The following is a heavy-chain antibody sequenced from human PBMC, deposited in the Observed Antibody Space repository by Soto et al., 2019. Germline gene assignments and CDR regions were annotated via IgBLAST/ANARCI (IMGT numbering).Heavy chain of an antibody. CDR3: ATLATPYYDYVWGSYSHNWFEH. V-gene: IGHV4-39*01. CDR2: IYYSGST. CDR1: VGSISSSSYY. J-gene: IGHJ5*02. Sequence: PSETLSLTCTFSVGSISSSSYYCGWVRQPPWKGLEWIGSIYYSGSTYYNPSLKSRVTISVDTSKNQFSLKLSSVTAADTAVYYCATLATPYYDYVWGSYSHNWFEHLGQGTLVIVSS. D-gene: IGHD3-16*01.